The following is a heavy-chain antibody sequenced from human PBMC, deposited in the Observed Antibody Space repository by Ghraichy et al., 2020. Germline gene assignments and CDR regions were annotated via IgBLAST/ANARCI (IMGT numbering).Heavy chain of an antibody. CDR1: GGSISSYY. D-gene: IGHD1-7*01. CDR2: IYYSGST. CDR3: ARIYWNYAWAHMDV. Sequence: SETLSLTCTVSGGSISSYYWSWIRQPPGKGLEWIGYIYYSGSTNYNPSLKSRVTISVDTSKNQFSLKLSSVTAADTAVYYCARIYWNYAWAHMDVWGQGTTVTVSS. V-gene: IGHV4-59*01. J-gene: IGHJ6*02.